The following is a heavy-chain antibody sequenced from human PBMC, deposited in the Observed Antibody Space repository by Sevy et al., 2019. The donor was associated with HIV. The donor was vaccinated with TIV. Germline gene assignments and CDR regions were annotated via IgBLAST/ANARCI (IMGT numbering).Heavy chain of an antibody. Sequence: GESLKISCAASGFSISPYAFHWVRQAPGKGREWVALMSYDGSTRYYAESAKGRFAISKDNSKNTLYLQMNSLRIEDTAIYYCARDAGYSTGWYAGYWGQGTLVTVSS. CDR1: GFSISPYA. J-gene: IGHJ4*02. D-gene: IGHD6-19*01. V-gene: IGHV3-30*09. CDR3: ARDAGYSTGWYAGY. CDR2: MSYDGSTR.